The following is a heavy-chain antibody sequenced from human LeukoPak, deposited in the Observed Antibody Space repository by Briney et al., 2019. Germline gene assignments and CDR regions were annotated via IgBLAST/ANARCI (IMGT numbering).Heavy chain of an antibody. J-gene: IGHJ6*03. CDR3: ARLTVTTTYSYYMDV. CDR2: IKQDGSEK. Sequence: PGGSLRLSCAASGFTFSSYWMSWVRQAPGKGLEWVANIKQDGSEKYYVDSVKGRFTISRDNAKNSLYLQMNSLRAEDTAVYYCARLTVTTTYSYYMDVWGEGTTVTVSS. D-gene: IGHD4-17*01. V-gene: IGHV3-7*01. CDR1: GFTFSSYW.